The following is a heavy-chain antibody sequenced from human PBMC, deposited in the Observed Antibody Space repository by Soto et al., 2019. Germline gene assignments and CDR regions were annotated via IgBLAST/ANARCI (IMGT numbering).Heavy chain of an antibody. CDR3: AGDSWDLLQFFTY. D-gene: IGHD1-26*01. V-gene: IGHV3-33*01. J-gene: IGHJ4*02. CDR2: IWYDGSNK. CDR1: GFTFSNYA. Sequence: GGSLRLSCAASGFTFSNYAMHWVRQAPGKGLEWVAVIWYDGSNKNYADSVRGRFTISRDNSKSTLYLQMNSLRAEDTAVYYCAGDSWDLLQFFTYWGQGTPVTVSS.